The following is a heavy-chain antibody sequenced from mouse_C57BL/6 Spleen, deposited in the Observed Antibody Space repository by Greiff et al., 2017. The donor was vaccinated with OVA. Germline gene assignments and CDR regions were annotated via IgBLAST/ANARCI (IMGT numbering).Heavy chain of an antibody. V-gene: IGHV5-17*01. D-gene: IGHD2-3*01. Sequence: EVHLVESGGGLVKPGGSLKLSCAASGFTFSDYGMHWVRQAPEKGLEWVAYISSGSSTIYYADTVKGRFTISRDNAKNTLFLQMTSLKSEDTAMYYCARGGGYDGYYYAMDYWGQGTSVTVAS. CDR3: ARGGGYDGYYYAMDY. CDR1: GFTFSDYG. CDR2: ISSGSSTI. J-gene: IGHJ4*01.